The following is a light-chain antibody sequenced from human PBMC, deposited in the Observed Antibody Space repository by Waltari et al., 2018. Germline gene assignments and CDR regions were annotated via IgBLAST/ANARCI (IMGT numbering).Light chain of an antibody. CDR1: TPNIGTNY. V-gene: IGLV1-51*01. CDR3: GSWDTSLSGHV. Sequence: QSVLTQPPSVSAAPGQKVTISCSGSTPNIGTNYLSWYQQFPGTAPKLLIYDRENAPPGIRDRFAGSKSGTSATVDITGLQTGDEADYYCGSWDTSLSGHVFGTGTKVTVL. CDR2: DRE. J-gene: IGLJ1*01.